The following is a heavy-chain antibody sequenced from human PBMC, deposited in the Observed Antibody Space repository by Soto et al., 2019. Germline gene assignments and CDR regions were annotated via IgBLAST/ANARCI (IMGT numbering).Heavy chain of an antibody. CDR1: GFTVSSNY. CDR2: IYSGGST. CDR3: ASYSYGLYYFDY. D-gene: IGHD5-18*01. Sequence: EVQLVETGGGLIQPGGSLRLSCAACGFTVSSNYMSWVRQAPGKGLEWVSVIYSGGSTYYADSVKGRFTISRDNSKNTLYLQMNSLRAEDTAVYYCASYSYGLYYFDYWGQGTLVTVSS. V-gene: IGHV3-53*02. J-gene: IGHJ4*02.